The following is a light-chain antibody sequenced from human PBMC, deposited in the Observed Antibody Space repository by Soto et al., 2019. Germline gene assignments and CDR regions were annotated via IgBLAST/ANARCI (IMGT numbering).Light chain of an antibody. CDR2: EVN. Sequence: QSVLTQPASVSGSPGPSITISCTGTTSDVGGYNYVSWYQQHPGKVPKLIIYEVNNRPSGVSYRFSGSKSGNTDSLTISGLQAEDEADYYCSSYTAISTQVFGGGTPLPVL. CDR1: TSDVGGYNY. J-gene: IGLJ3*02. V-gene: IGLV2-14*01. CDR3: SSYTAISTQV.